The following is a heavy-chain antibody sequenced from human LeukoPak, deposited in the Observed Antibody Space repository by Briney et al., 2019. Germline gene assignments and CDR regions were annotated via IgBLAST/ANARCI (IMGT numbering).Heavy chain of an antibody. CDR1: GFTFSSYA. Sequence: GGSLRLSCAASGFTFSSYAMSWVRQVPGEGLVWISRINNDGRSTNYADSVKGRFTISRDDAKNTVYLQMDSLRAEDTAVYYCTTAIAAAPGAYWGQGTLVTVSS. CDR2: INNDGRST. V-gene: IGHV3-74*01. J-gene: IGHJ4*02. CDR3: TTAIAAAPGAY. D-gene: IGHD6-13*01.